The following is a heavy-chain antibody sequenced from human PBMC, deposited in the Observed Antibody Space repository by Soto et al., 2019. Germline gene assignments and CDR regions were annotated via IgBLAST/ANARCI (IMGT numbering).Heavy chain of an antibody. V-gene: IGHV3-23*01. CDR2: ISGSGGST. J-gene: IGHJ5*02. CDR3: GKDQRPSGWFGELLWTEPRDP. CDR1: GFTFSSYA. D-gene: IGHD3-10*01. Sequence: EVQLLESGGGLVKPGGSLRLSCAASGFTFSSYAMSWVRQAPGKGLEWVSAISGSGGSTYYADSVKGRFTISRDNSKNTLYLQMNGLRAEDTAVYYWGKDQRPSGWFGELLWTEPRDPWGQGTLVTVSS.